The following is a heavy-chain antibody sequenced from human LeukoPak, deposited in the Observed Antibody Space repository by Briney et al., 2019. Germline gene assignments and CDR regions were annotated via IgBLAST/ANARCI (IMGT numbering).Heavy chain of an antibody. V-gene: IGHV3-23*01. CDR3: AKDSGYADYYYGMDV. Sequence: GGSLRLSCAVSGFTFSSYEMNWVRQAPGKGLEWVSAISGSGGSTYYADSVKGRFTISRDNSKNTLYLQMNSLRAEDTAVYYCAKDSGYADYYYGMDVWGQGTTVTVSS. CDR2: ISGSGGST. J-gene: IGHJ6*02. CDR1: GFTFSSYE. D-gene: IGHD2-15*01.